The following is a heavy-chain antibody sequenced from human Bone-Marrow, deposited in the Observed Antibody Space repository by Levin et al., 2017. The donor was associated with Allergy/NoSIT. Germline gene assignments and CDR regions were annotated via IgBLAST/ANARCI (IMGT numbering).Heavy chain of an antibody. D-gene: IGHD2-2*01. J-gene: IGHJ6*03. Sequence: GGSLRLSCAASGFTFSSYEMNWVRQAPGKGLEWVSYISSSGSTIYYADSVKGRFTISRDNAKNSLYLQMNSLRAEDTAVYYCAREQRGYCSSTSCYAGTPYDDDYMDVWGKGTTVTVSS. CDR3: AREQRGYCSSTSCYAGTPYDDDYMDV. V-gene: IGHV3-48*03. CDR1: GFTFSSYE. CDR2: ISSSGSTI.